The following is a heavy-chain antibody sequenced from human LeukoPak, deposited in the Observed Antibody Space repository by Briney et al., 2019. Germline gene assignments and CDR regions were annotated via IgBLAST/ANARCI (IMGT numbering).Heavy chain of an antibody. D-gene: IGHD6-19*01. Sequence: ASVKVSCKTFGYTFTTYYMHWVRQAPGQGLEWMGWINPNSGGTFYAQKFEGRVTMTRETSNTTAYMELSRLTSDDTALYYCARVSAGVAGAASHYWGQGTLVTVSS. J-gene: IGHJ4*02. CDR3: ARVSAGVAGAASHY. CDR1: GYTFTTYY. V-gene: IGHV1-2*02. CDR2: INPNSGGT.